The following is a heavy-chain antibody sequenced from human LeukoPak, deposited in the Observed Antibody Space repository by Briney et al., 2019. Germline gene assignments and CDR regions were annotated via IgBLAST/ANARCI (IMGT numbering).Heavy chain of an antibody. CDR1: GYTFTGYY. CDR3: ALVVVPAAIREYFQH. J-gene: IGHJ1*01. CDR2: INPNSGGT. V-gene: IGHV1-2*02. Sequence: ASVKVSCKASGYTFTGYYMHWVRQAPGQGPEWMGWINPNSGGTNYAQKFQGRVTMTRDTSISTAYMELSRLRSDDTAVYYCALVVVPAAIREYFQHWGQGTLVTVSS. D-gene: IGHD2-2*02.